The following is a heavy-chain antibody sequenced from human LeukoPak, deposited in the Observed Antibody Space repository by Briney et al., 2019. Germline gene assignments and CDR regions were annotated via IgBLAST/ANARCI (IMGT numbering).Heavy chain of an antibody. CDR2: IYHSGST. V-gene: IGHV4-38-2*01. D-gene: IGHD3-3*01. CDR1: GYSISSGYY. J-gene: IGHJ4*02. Sequence: SETLSLTCAVSGYSISSGYYWGWFRQPPGKGLEWIGSIYHSGSTYYNPSLKSRVTISVDTSKNQFSLKLSSVTAADTAVYYCASHGVVNNVIDYWGQGTLVTVSS. CDR3: ASHGVVNNVIDY.